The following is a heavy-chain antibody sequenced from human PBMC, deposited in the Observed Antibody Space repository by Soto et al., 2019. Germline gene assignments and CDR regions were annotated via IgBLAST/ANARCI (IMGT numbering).Heavy chain of an antibody. D-gene: IGHD3-10*01. CDR3: AGDCSPKLVPPPGFIDY. Sequence: GGSLRLSCAASGFTFSSYSMNWVRQAPGKGLEWVSSISSSSSYIYYADSVKGRFTISRDKAKNSLYLQMNSLRAEDTAVYSCAGDCSPKLVPPPGFIDYWGQGTLVTVSS. CDR2: ISSSSSYI. J-gene: IGHJ4*02. CDR1: GFTFSSYS. V-gene: IGHV3-21*01.